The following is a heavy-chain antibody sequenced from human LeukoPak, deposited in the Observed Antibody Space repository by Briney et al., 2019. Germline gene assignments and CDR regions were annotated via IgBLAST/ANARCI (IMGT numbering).Heavy chain of an antibody. CDR2: INHGGYT. J-gene: IGHJ3*02. V-gene: IGHV4-34*01. D-gene: IGHD3-22*01. CDR3: ARDMIVGGLGAFDI. CDR1: GFTFSDYY. Sequence: LRLSCAASGFTFSDYYWTWIRQPPGKGLEWIGEINHGGYTNYSPTLKSRVTLSVDTSKNQFSLKLSSVTAADTAVYFCARDMIVGGLGAFDIWGQGTIVTVSS.